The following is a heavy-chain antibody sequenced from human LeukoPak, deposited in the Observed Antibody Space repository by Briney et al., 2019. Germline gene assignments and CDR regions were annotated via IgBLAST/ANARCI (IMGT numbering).Heavy chain of an antibody. V-gene: IGHV4-30-4*01. D-gene: IGHD6-13*01. Sequence: PSETLSLTCTVSGGSISSGDYYWSWIRQPPGKGLEWIGYIYYSGSTYYNPSLKSRVTISVDTSKNQFSLKLSSVTAADTAVYYCARDPRIAAAGTCPLYYYYYGMDVWGQGTTVTVSS. CDR3: ARDPRIAAAGTCPLYYYYYGMDV. CDR2: IYYSGST. CDR1: GGSISSGDYY. J-gene: IGHJ6*02.